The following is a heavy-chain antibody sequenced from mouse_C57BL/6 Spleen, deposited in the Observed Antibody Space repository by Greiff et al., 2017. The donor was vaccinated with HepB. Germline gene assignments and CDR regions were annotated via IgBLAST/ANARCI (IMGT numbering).Heavy chain of an antibody. J-gene: IGHJ4*01. CDR1: GYTFTDYY. D-gene: IGHD1-1*01. CDR3: ARWHPDYYGSSYYAMDY. V-gene: IGHV1-75*01. CDR2: IFPGSGST. Sequence: QVQLQQSGPELVKPGASVKISCKASGYTFTDYYINWVKQRPGQGLEWIGWIFPGSGSTYYNEKFKGKATLTVDKSSSTAYMLLSSLTSEDSAVYFCARWHPDYYGSSYYAMDYWGQGTSVTVSS.